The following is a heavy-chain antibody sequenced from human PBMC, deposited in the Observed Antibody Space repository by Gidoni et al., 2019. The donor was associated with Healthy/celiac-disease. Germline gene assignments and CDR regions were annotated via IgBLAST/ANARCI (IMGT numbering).Heavy chain of an antibody. Sequence: QVQLQESGPGLVKPSATLSLTCPVSGYSISSGYSWGWIRQPPGKGLEWIGSIYHSGSTYYNPSLKSRVTISVDTSKNQFSLKLSSVTAADTAVYYCARGIVGALYYFDYWGQGTLVTVSS. CDR3: ARGIVGALYYFDY. CDR2: IYHSGST. J-gene: IGHJ4*02. CDR1: GYSISSGYS. V-gene: IGHV4-38-2*02. D-gene: IGHD1-26*01.